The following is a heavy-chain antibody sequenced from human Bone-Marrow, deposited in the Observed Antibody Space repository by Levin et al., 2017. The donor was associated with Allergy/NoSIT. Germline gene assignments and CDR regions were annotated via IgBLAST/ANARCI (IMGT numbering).Heavy chain of an antibody. CDR1: GYSIRSGYY. D-gene: IGHD1-26*01. CDR2: IHHSGST. CDR3: ARGGGSYFSLDY. V-gene: IGHV4-38-2*02. Sequence: SQTLSLTCTVSGYSIRSGYYWDWIRQPPGKGLEWIGIIHHSGSTYYNPSLKSRVTISVDTSKNQFSLKLSSVTAADTAVYYCARGGGSYFSLDYWGQGTLVTVSS. J-gene: IGHJ4*02.